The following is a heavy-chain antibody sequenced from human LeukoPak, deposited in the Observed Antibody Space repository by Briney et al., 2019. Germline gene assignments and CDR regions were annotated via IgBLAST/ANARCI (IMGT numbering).Heavy chain of an antibody. Sequence: GGSLRLSCAASGFTFSSYSMNWVRQAPGKGLEWVSSISSSSSYIYYADSVKGRFTISRDNSKNTLYLQMNSLRAEDTAVYYCAKDIQGVTVTTFWDIWGQGTMVTVSS. D-gene: IGHD4-17*01. CDR2: ISSSSSYI. V-gene: IGHV3-21*04. CDR1: GFTFSSYS. CDR3: AKDIQGVTVTTFWDI. J-gene: IGHJ3*02.